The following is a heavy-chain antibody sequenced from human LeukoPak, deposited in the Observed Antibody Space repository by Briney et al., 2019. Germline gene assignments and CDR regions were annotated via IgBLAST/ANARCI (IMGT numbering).Heavy chain of an antibody. CDR3: ARDPDGYEIYFDY. Sequence: PGGSLRLSCAASGFTFSSYWMSWVRQAPGKGLEWVANIKQDGSEKYYVDSVKGRFTISRDNAKSSLYLQMNSLRAEDTAVYYCARDPDGYEIYFDYWGQGTLVTVSS. D-gene: IGHD5-12*01. CDR2: IKQDGSEK. V-gene: IGHV3-7*01. CDR1: GFTFSSYW. J-gene: IGHJ4*02.